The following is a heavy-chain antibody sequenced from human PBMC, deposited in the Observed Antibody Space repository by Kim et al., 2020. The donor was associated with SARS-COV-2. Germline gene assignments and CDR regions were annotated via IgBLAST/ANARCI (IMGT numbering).Heavy chain of an antibody. J-gene: IGHJ4*02. Sequence: SSNGGSTYYANTVKGRFTISSDNPKNAVYLQMGSMRAEDMAVYYCARSWDYWGQGTLVTVSS. CDR3: ARSWDY. CDR2: SSNGGST. V-gene: IGHV3-64*01.